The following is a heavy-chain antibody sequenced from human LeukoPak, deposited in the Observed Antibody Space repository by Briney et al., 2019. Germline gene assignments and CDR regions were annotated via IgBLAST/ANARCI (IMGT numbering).Heavy chain of an antibody. CDR2: ISGSGGST. CDR1: GFTFSSYA. D-gene: IGHD3-3*01. J-gene: IGHJ4*02. Sequence: GGSLRLSCAASGFTFSSYAMSWVRQAPGKGLEWVSAISGSGGSTYYADSVKGRFTISRDNSKNTLYLQMNSLRAEDTAVYYCAKDSDFWRGYFIDYWGQGTLVTVSS. V-gene: IGHV3-23*01. CDR3: AKDSDFWRGYFIDY.